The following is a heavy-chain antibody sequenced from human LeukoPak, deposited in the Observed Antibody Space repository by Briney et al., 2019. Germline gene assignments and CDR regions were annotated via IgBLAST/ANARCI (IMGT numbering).Heavy chain of an antibody. CDR1: GYPFSSFS. D-gene: IGHD1-26*01. CDR2: ISSTSSNI. J-gene: IGHJ4*02. CDR3: ARDLISGHYTFDY. V-gene: IGHV3-48*02. Sequence: SVGSLRLSCAASGYPFSSFSMNWVRQAPGEGLEWVSYISSTSSNIYYADSVQGRFTVSRDNVKNSLYLQMNSLRDDDTAVYYCARDLISGHYTFDYWGQGTLVTVSS.